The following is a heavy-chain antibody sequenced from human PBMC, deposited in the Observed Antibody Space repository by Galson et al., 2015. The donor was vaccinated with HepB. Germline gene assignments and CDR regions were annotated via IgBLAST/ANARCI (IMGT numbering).Heavy chain of an antibody. CDR3: ARDAMGRGSGSYSAFDY. V-gene: IGHV3-30-3*01. D-gene: IGHD1-26*01. CDR2: ISSAGSSQ. CDR1: GFNFNPYT. Sequence: SLRLSCAASGFNFNPYTMHWVRQAPGKGLEWVSTISSAGSSQYYPDSVKGRFTASRDNSKNMMYLQVDSLRAEDTAVFYCARDAMGRGSGSYSAFDYWGQGILVTVSS. J-gene: IGHJ4*02.